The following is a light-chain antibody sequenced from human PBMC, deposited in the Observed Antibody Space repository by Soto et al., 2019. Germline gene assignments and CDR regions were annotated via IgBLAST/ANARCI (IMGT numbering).Light chain of an antibody. CDR2: NDN. Sequence: QSVLTQPPSVSAAPGQKVTISCSGRTSNIGTNSVSWYQQLPGTAPKLLIYNDNKRPSGIPDRFSGSKSGTSATLDITRLLTEDEASYSCGTWDNSLDTVVFGGGTKVTVL. J-gene: IGLJ2*01. CDR3: GTWDNSLDTVV. V-gene: IGLV1-51*01. CDR1: TSNIGTNS.